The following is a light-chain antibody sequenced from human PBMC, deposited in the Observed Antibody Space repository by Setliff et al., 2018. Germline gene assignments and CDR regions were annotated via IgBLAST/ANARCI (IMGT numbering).Light chain of an antibody. CDR2: WAS. Sequence: DIAMTQSPDSLAVPLGERATINCKSSQNILYSPNNKNYLAWFQQKPGQPPKMIIYWASNRVSGVPDRFSGSGSGTDFTLTISSLQAEDVAVYYCQQYYAVLRTFGQGTKVDIK. CDR1: QNILYSPNNKNY. J-gene: IGKJ1*01. V-gene: IGKV4-1*01. CDR3: QQYYAVLRT.